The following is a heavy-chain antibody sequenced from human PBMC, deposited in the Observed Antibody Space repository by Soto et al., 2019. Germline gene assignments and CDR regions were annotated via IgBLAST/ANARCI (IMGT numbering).Heavy chain of an antibody. Sequence: SETLSLTCTVSGGSISSGDYYWSWIRQPPGKGLEWIGYIYYSGSTNYNPSLKSRVTLSVDTSKNQFSLKLSSVTAADTAVYYCAFPGENKRWLQRGTYFDYWGQGTLVTVSS. CDR2: IYYSGST. J-gene: IGHJ4*02. CDR3: AFPGENKRWLQRGTYFDY. D-gene: IGHD5-12*01. CDR1: GGSISSGDYY. V-gene: IGHV4-30-4*01.